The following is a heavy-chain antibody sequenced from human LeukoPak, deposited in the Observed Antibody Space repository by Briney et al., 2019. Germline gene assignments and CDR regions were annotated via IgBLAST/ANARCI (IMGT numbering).Heavy chain of an antibody. CDR1: GFTFTDYW. CDR3: ARVGAWELQRVFDY. J-gene: IGHJ4*02. CDR2: IKQGGSES. V-gene: IGHV3-7*01. Sequence: GGALRLSCSASGFTFTDYWMTWVRQVPGNWLDFLANIKQGGSESYYVDSLKGRFTIHRENAKNPLYLQMDSLRVAATAVYYCARVGAWELQRVFDYWGQGTLVTVSS. D-gene: IGHD1-26*01.